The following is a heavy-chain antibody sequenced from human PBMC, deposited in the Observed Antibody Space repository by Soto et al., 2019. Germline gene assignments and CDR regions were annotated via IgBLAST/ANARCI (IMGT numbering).Heavy chain of an antibody. CDR2: IKQDGSEK. Sequence: QAGGSLRLSCAASGFTFSSYWMSWVRQAPGKGLEWVANIKQDGSEKYYVDSVKGRFTISRDNAKNSLYLQMNSLRAEDTAVYYCARELITIFGVVTNYGMDVWGQGTTVTVYS. V-gene: IGHV3-7*03. CDR1: GFTFSSYW. J-gene: IGHJ6*02. CDR3: ARELITIFGVVTNYGMDV. D-gene: IGHD3-3*01.